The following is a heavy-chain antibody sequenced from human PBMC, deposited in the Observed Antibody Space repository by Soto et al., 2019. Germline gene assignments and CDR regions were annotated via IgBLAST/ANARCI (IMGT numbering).Heavy chain of an antibody. CDR3: ARLDLCYDY. CDR2: IHYSGVP. CDR1: VGAITNDGYY. Sequence: QVQLQESGPGLVKSSQTLSLTCNVSVGAITNDGYYWSWIRQHPGKALEWIGNIHYSGVPYYNPTLKSRAAISVDISKHQFSLKLNSVTAADTAVYYCARLDLCYDYWGQGILVTVSS. J-gene: IGHJ4*02. V-gene: IGHV4-31*03. D-gene: IGHD2-15*01.